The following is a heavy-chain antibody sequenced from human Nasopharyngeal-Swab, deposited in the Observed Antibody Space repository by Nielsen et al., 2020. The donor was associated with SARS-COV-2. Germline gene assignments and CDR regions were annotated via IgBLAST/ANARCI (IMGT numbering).Heavy chain of an antibody. CDR1: GGSISTYY. CDR3: ARDHSYYDSNGYYFDY. Sequence: SETLSLTCTVSGGSISTYYWSWIRQPPGKGLEWIGYIHSSGTTNYYPSLKSRVTISVDTSKNQFSLKLSSVSAADTAVYYCARDHSYYDSNGYYFDYWGLGTLVTVSS. J-gene: IGHJ4*02. V-gene: IGHV4-59*01. D-gene: IGHD3-22*01. CDR2: IHSSGTT.